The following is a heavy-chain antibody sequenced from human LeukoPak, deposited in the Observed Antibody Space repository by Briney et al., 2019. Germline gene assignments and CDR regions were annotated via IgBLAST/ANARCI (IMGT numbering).Heavy chain of an antibody. J-gene: IGHJ4*02. D-gene: IGHD4-17*01. V-gene: IGHV1-69*05. CDR2: IIPRFGTA. CDR1: GGTFSSYA. Sequence: HGASVNVSCKGSGGTFSSYAISGVRQAPGQGREGMGGIIPRFGTANYAQKFQGRVTITTDESTSTAYMEASSLRSEDTAVSYCARDQRVTTWSIYYFDYWGQGTLVTVSS. CDR3: ARDQRVTTWSIYYFDY.